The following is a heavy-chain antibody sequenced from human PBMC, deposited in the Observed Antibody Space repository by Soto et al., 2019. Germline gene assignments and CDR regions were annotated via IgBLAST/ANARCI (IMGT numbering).Heavy chain of an antibody. CDR3: AKDARMTTVTNEDY. D-gene: IGHD4-17*01. J-gene: IGHJ4*02. CDR2: ISGSGGST. Sequence: QLLESGGGLVQPGGSLRLSCAASGFTFSSYAMSWVRQAPGKGLEWVSAISGSGGSTYYADSVKGRFTISRDNSKNTLYLQMNSLRAEVTAVYYCAKDARMTTVTNEDYWGQGTLVTVSS. CDR1: GFTFSSYA. V-gene: IGHV3-23*01.